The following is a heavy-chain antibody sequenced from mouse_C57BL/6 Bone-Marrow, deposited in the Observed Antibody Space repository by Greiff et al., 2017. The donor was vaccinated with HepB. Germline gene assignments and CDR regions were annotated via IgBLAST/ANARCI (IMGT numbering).Heavy chain of an antibody. CDR1: GFTFSSYG. Sequence: EVHLVESGGDLVKPGGSLKLSCAASGFTFSSYGMSWVRQTPDKRLEWVATISSGGSYTYYPDSVKGRCTISRDNAKNTLYLQMSSLKSEDTAMYYCARAWPWFAYWGQGTLVTVSA. J-gene: IGHJ3*01. V-gene: IGHV5-6*01. CDR3: ARAWPWFAY. CDR2: ISSGGSYT.